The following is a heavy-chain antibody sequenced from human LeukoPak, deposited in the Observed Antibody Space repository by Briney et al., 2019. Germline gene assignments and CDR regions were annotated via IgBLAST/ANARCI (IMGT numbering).Heavy chain of an antibody. D-gene: IGHD6-6*01. CDR3: ARIAASNWYFDL. V-gene: IGHV4-4*07. J-gene: IGHJ2*01. Sequence: SETLSLTCAVSGVSISSYYWTWIRQPAGKGLEWIGLIYTSGTTNYNPSVKSRVTMSVDTSKNQFSLKLNSVAAADTAVYYCARIAASNWYFDLWGRGTLVTVSS. CDR2: IYTSGTT. CDR1: GVSISSYY.